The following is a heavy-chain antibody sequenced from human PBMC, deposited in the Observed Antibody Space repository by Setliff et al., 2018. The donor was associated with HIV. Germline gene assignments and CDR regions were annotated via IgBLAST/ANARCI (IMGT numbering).Heavy chain of an antibody. Sequence: KPSETLSLTCAVSGGSISSNWWSWVRQSPGKGLEWIGEIYHSGSTHYNPSLQSRVTISVDKSKSQFSLKLNSATAADTAVYYCGGNGYYSIDYWGQGTLVTVSS. D-gene: IGHD3-22*01. CDR3: GGNGYYSIDY. J-gene: IGHJ4*02. V-gene: IGHV4-4*02. CDR2: IYHSGST. CDR1: GGSISSNW.